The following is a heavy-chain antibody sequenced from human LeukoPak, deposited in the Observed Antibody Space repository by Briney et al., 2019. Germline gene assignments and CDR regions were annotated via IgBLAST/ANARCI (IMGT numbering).Heavy chain of an antibody. CDR2: IYYSGST. Sequence: SETLSLTCTVSGGSIRSSTYYWGWIRQPPGKGLEWIGSIYYSGSTYYNPSLKSRVTISVDTSKNQFSLKLSSVTAADTAVYYCARGGSSSSWYKAAFGDYWGQGTLVTVSS. V-gene: IGHV4-39*01. CDR3: ARGGSSSSWYKAAFGDY. D-gene: IGHD6-13*01. CDR1: GGSIRSSTYY. J-gene: IGHJ4*02.